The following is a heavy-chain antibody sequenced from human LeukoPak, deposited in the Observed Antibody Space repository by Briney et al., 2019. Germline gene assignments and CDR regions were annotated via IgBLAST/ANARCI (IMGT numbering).Heavy chain of an antibody. CDR1: GCTFTGYY. CDR2: INPNSGGT. Sequence: ASVKVSCKASGCTFTGYYMHWVRQAPGQGLEWMGRINPNSGGTNYAQKFQGRVTMTRDTSISTAYMELSRLRSDDTAVYYCARVADDDDYGDYVYYWGQGTLVTVSS. CDR3: ARVADDDDYGDYVYY. J-gene: IGHJ4*02. D-gene: IGHD4-17*01. V-gene: IGHV1-2*06.